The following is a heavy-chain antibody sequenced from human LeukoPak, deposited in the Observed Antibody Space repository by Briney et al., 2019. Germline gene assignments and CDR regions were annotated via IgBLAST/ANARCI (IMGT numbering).Heavy chain of an antibody. CDR1: GYSFASYW. V-gene: IGHV5-51*01. D-gene: IGHD5-24*01. J-gene: IGHJ4*02. Sequence: GESLKISCKGSGYSFASYWIGWVRPMPGKGLEWMGIIYPGDSVTRYSPSFQGQVTISADKSISTAYLQWSSLKASDTAMYYCARRGDGYNLNFDYWGRGTLVTVSS. CDR2: IYPGDSVT. CDR3: ARRGDGYNLNFDY.